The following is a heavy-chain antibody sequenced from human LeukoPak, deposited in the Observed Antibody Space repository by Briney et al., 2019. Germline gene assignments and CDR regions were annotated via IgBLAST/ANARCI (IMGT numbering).Heavy chain of an antibody. CDR1: GLTVTNAW. CDR3: TTDPDDSSGYHFDY. Sequence: GGSLRLSCAASGLTVTNAWMNWVRQAPGKGLEWVGRIKSKTDGGTTDYAAPVKGRFTISRDDSKNTLYLQMNSLKTEDTAVYYCTTDPDDSSGYHFDYWGQGTLVTVSS. J-gene: IGHJ4*02. D-gene: IGHD3-22*01. V-gene: IGHV3-15*07. CDR2: IKSKTDGGTT.